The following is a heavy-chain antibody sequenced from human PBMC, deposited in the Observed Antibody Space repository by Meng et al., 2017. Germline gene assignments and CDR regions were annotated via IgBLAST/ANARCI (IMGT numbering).Heavy chain of an antibody. V-gene: IGHV3-53*04. D-gene: IGHD5-12*01. Sequence: EVKRFESGGGLVQPGGSLSLPFAASGFTVSSNSMTWVRQAPGKGLEWVSVIYSGGSTYYADSVKGRFTISRHNSKNTPYLQMNSLRAEDTAVYYCARVPSGYSPYWYVDLWGRGTLVTVSS. J-gene: IGHJ2*01. CDR3: ARVPSGYSPYWYVDL. CDR2: IYSGGST. CDR1: GFTVSSNS.